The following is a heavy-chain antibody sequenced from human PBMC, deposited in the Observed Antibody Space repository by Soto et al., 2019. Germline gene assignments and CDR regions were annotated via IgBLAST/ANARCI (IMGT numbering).Heavy chain of an antibody. V-gene: IGHV3-30*18. CDR3: EKDNRFEWLSYFDY. D-gene: IGHD3-3*01. CDR1: GFTFSSYG. J-gene: IGHJ4*02. CDR2: ISYDGSNK. Sequence: QVQLVESGGGVVQPGRSLRLSCAASGFTFSSYGMHWVRQAPGKGLEWVAVISYDGSNKYYADSVKGRFTISRDNSKNTLYLQMNSLRAEETAVYYCEKDNRFEWLSYFDYWGQGTLVTVSS.